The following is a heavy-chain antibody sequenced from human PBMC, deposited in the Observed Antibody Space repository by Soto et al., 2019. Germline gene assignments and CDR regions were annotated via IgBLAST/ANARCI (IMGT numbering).Heavy chain of an antibody. J-gene: IGHJ4*02. CDR3: VRFGGAAAGPGDY. V-gene: IGHV3-48*03. CDR2: ISSSGTTI. D-gene: IGHD6-13*01. Sequence: GGSLRLSCVASEFTFSSYEMNWVRQAPGKGLEWVSYISSSGTTIYYTDSVKGRFTISRDNAKKSLYLQMNSLRAEDTAVYYCVRFGGAAAGPGDYWGQGTLVTVSS. CDR1: EFTFSSYE.